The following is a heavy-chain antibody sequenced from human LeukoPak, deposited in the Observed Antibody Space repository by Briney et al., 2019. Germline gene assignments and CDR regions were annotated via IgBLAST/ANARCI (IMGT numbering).Heavy chain of an antibody. CDR1: SGSINNYY. V-gene: IGHV4-4*07. Sequence: SETLSLTCTVSSGSINNYYWSWIRQPAGKGLEWIGRIYTRGSTNYNPSLKSRVTMSVDTSKNQFSLKLSSVTAVDTAVDYCARGRYCSADICSGGDAFDIWGQGTMVSVSS. D-gene: IGHD2-15*01. J-gene: IGHJ3*02. CDR3: ARGRYCSADICSGGDAFDI. CDR2: IYTRGST.